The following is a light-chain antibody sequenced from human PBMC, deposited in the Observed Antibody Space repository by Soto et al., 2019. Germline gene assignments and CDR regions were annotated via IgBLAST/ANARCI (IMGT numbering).Light chain of an antibody. CDR2: DAS. Sequence: EIVFTQSPATLSLSHGERVTLSCRASQSVSSYLAWYQQKPGQAPRLLIYDASNRATGIPVRFSGSGSGTDFTLTISRLEPEDFAVYYCQQYGSWTFGQGTKVDI. CDR1: QSVSSY. J-gene: IGKJ1*01. V-gene: IGKV3-11*01. CDR3: QQYGSWT.